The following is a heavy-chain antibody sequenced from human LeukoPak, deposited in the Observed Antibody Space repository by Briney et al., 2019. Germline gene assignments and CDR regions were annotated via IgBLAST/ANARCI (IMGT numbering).Heavy chain of an antibody. CDR1: GFTVSSNY. V-gene: IGHV3-53*01. CDR2: IYSGGST. D-gene: IGHD1-26*01. J-gene: IGHJ3*02. Sequence: PGGSLRLSCAASGFTVSSNYMSWVRQAPGKGLEWVSVIYSGGSTYYADSVKGRFTISRDNSKNTLYLQMISLRAEDTALYYCAREPVWGAFDIWGQGTMVTVSS. CDR3: AREPVWGAFDI.